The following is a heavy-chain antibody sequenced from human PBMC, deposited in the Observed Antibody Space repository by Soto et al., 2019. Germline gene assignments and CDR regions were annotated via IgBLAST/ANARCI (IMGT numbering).Heavy chain of an antibody. CDR3: ARAGASAWDFDY. J-gene: IGHJ4*02. D-gene: IGHD7-27*01. CDR1: GGSISSGGFY. Sequence: PSETLSLTCTVSGGSISSGGFYWVWIRQPPGKGLEWIASIYYSGSSYYNPSLRSRVTISVDTSKNQFSLKKYSVTAADTAVYYCARAGASAWDFDYWGQGTLVTVSS. V-gene: IGHV4-39*01. CDR2: IYYSGSS.